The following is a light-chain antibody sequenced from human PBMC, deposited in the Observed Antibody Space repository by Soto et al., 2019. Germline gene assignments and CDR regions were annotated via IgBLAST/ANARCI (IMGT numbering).Light chain of an antibody. CDR3: MQALQTPYT. CDR1: QRLLHSSGNNY. Sequence: DIVMTQSPLSLPVTPGEPASISCRSSQRLLHSSGNNYMDWYVQKPGQSQKLLLYLGSNRASGVPDSFSGSGSGKDFTLKINRVEAEAVNVYYCMQALQTPYTFGQGTKLEIK. CDR2: LGS. J-gene: IGKJ2*01. V-gene: IGKV2-28*01.